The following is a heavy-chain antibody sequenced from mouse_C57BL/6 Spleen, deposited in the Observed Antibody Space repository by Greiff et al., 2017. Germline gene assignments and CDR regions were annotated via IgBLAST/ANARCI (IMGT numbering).Heavy chain of an antibody. CDR2: INPSTGGT. Sequence: EVQLQQSGPELVKPGASVKISCKASGYSFTGYYMNWVKQSPEKSLEWIGEINPSTGGTTYNQKFKAKATLTVDKSSSTAYMQLKSLTSEDSAVDYCARSVTTVVATDYWGQGTTLTVSS. V-gene: IGHV1-42*01. D-gene: IGHD1-1*01. J-gene: IGHJ2*01. CDR3: ARSVTTVVATDY. CDR1: GYSFTGYY.